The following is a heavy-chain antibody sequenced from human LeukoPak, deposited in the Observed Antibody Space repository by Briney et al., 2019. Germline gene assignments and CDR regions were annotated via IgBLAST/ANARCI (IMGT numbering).Heavy chain of an antibody. Sequence: ASVKVSCKASGYTFTGYYMHWVREAPGQGLEWMGWINPNSGGTNFAQKFEGRVTMTRDTSISTAYMELSRLRSDDTAVYYCARVAAAPDGDYYYGMDVWGQGTTVTVSS. D-gene: IGHD6-13*01. CDR1: GYTFTGYY. CDR3: ARVAAAPDGDYYYGMDV. J-gene: IGHJ6*02. V-gene: IGHV1-2*02. CDR2: INPNSGGT.